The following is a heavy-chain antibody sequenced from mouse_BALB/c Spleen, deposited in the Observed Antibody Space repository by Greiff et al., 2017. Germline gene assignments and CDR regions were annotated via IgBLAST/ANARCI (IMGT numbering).Heavy chain of an antibody. CDR3: ARWYDQYEGFAY. CDR1: GYSFTGYC. Sequence: LVKTGASVKISCKASGYSFTGYCMHWVKQSHGKGLEWIGYISCYNGATSYNQKFKGKATFTVDTSSSTAYMQFNSLTSEDSAVYYCARWYDQYEGFAYWGQGTLVTVSA. CDR2: ISCYNGAT. D-gene: IGHD2-14*01. V-gene: IGHV1S34*01. J-gene: IGHJ3*01.